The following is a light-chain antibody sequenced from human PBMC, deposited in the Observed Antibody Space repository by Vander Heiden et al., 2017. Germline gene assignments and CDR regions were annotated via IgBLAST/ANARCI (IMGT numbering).Light chain of an antibody. Sequence: QMPQSPSTLSASVGDRVTITCRASQSISTWLAWYQQKPGKAPKLLIYKASSLESGVPSRFSGSGSGTEFTLTISSLQPDDFATYYCQLYNDYSWTFGQGTKVEIK. CDR3: QLYNDYSWT. CDR2: KAS. J-gene: IGKJ1*01. CDR1: QSISTW. V-gene: IGKV1-5*03.